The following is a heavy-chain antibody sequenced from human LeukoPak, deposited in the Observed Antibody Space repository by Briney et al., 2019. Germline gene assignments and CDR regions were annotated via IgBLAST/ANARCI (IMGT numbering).Heavy chain of an antibody. CDR2: IKQDGCEK. CDR1: EFTYSTYC. V-gene: IGHV3-7*01. J-gene: IGHJ6*03. CDR3: ARVQGYCSSTSCYFTGYYYYMDV. D-gene: IGHD2-2*01. Sequence: GGSLRLSCAASEFTYSTYCMTWARQAPGKGLEWVADIKQDGCEKYYADSVKGRFTISRDNAKNSLYLQMNSLRAEDTAVYYCARVQGYCSSTSCYFTGYYYYMDVWGKGTTVTISS.